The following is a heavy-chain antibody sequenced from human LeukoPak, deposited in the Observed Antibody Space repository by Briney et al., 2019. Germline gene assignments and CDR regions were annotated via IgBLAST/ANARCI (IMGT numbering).Heavy chain of an antibody. V-gene: IGHV5-51*01. CDR2: IYPGGSAT. CDR1: GYSFTSYW. D-gene: IGHD5-18*01. Sequence: PGASLKISCKGSGYSFTSYWIGWVRQVPGKDLEWMGIIYPGGSATRYSPSFQGQVTISADKSISTAYLQWSSLKASDTAMYYCARHHVDTALVTDYWGQGTLVTVSP. CDR3: ARHHVDTALVTDY. J-gene: IGHJ4*02.